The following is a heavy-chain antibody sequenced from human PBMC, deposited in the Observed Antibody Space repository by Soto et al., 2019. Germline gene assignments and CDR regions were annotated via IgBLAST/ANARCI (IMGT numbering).Heavy chain of an antibody. CDR2: IYSKAGTI. CDR3: ARDIGFDIDY. D-gene: IGHD5-12*01. V-gene: IGHV1-18*01. CDR1: GYTFTDFG. J-gene: IGHJ4*02. Sequence: QVQLVQSGAEVQKPGASVKVSCKTSGYTFTDFGITWVRQAPGLVLEWLGSIYSKAGTINFAQKFQCRVIMTTDTSTSTAYMELTRLTVDDSAVYFCARDIGFDIDYWGQGTLVTVS.